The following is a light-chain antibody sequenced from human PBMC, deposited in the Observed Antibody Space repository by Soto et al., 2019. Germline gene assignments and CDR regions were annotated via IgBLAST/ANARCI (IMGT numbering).Light chain of an antibody. CDR1: QSVSSY. J-gene: IGKJ4*01. CDR3: QQRSNWSPLT. Sequence: EIVLTQSPATLSLSPGERATISCRASQSVSSYLAWYQQKPGQAPRLLIYDASNRETGIPSRFSGSGSGTDFTLTISSLEPEDFAVYYCQQRSNWSPLTFGGGTKVEIK. CDR2: DAS. V-gene: IGKV3-11*01.